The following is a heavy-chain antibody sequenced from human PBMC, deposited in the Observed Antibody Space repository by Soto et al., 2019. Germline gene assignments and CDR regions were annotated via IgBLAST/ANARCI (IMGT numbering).Heavy chain of an antibody. CDR3: ARYSNSLTKNYMDV. CDR2: IYYSGST. CDR1: GGSITNYH. Sequence: QVRLQESGPGLVKPSETLSLTCTVSGGSITNYHWTWIRQPPGKGLEWIGRIYYSGSTTYSPSFGSRVTISVDTSKNQFSLKLSSVTAADTALYYCARYSNSLTKNYMDVWGKGTTVTVSS. J-gene: IGHJ6*03. V-gene: IGHV4-59*01. D-gene: IGHD6-6*01.